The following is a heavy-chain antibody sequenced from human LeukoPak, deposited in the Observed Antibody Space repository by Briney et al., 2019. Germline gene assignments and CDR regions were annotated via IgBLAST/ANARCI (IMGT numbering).Heavy chain of an antibody. J-gene: IGHJ4*02. Sequence: GGSLRLSCAASGFSFSTYWMAWVRQAPGKGLEWVANINPGAGEKYYVDSVKGRFTISRDDAKTSLYLRMDNLRVEDTAVYSCARWGLAYTNVFWGQGTLVTVSS. CDR3: ARWGLAYTNVF. V-gene: IGHV3-7*01. D-gene: IGHD2-21*01. CDR1: GFSFSTYW. CDR2: INPGAGEK.